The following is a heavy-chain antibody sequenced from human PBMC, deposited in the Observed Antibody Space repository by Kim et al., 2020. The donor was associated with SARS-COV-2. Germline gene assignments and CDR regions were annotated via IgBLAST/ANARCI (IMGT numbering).Heavy chain of an antibody. CDR2: IKSKTDGGTT. J-gene: IGHJ2*01. CDR1: GFTFSNAW. V-gene: IGHV3-15*01. Sequence: GGSLRLSCAASGFTFSNAWMSWVRQAPGKGLEWVGRIKSKTDGGTTDYAAPVKGRFTISRDDSKNTLYLQMNSLKTEDTAVYYCTTDPDYYDSSGYYFAKYFDLWGRGTLVTVSS. CDR3: TTDPDYYDSSGYYFAKYFDL. D-gene: IGHD3-22*01.